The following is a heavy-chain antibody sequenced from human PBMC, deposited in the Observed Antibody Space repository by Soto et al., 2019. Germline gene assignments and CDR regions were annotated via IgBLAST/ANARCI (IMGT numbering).Heavy chain of an antibody. J-gene: IGHJ5*02. V-gene: IGHV4-61*08. CDR3: ARIPVDTSMIYWLDP. CDR2: IYYSGNT. CDR1: GGSVRSGDYY. D-gene: IGHD5-18*01. Sequence: SETLSLTCTVSGGSVRSGDYYWSWIRQPPGKGLEWIGYIYYSGNTNYNPSLKSRVIISVDTSKNLFSLKLTSVTAADTAVYYCARIPVDTSMIYWLDPWGQGTLVTVS.